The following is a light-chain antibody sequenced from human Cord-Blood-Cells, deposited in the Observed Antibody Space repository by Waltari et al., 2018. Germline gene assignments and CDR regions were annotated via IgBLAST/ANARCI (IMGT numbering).Light chain of an antibody. Sequence: EIVLTQSPGTLSLSPGERATLPCRASQSVSSSYLAWYQQKPGQAPRLLIYGASSRDTGIPDRFSGSGSGTDFTLTISRLEPEDFAVYYCQQYGSSPWTFGRGTKVEIK. CDR2: GAS. CDR3: QQYGSSPWT. J-gene: IGKJ1*01. CDR1: QSVSSSY. V-gene: IGKV3-20*01.